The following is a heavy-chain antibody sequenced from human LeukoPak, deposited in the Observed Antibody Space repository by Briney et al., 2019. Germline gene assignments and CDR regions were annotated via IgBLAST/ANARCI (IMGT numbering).Heavy chain of an antibody. CDR1: GYTFTSYG. CDR3: ARVPQGSSWPYYFDY. CDR2: ISAYNGNT. V-gene: IGHV1-18*01. J-gene: IGHJ4*02. Sequence: GASVKVSCKASGYTFTSYGISWVRQAPGQGLEWMGWISAYNGNTNYAQNFQGRVTITADRSTTTAYMELSSLRSEDTAVYYCARVPQGSSWPYYFDYWGQGTLVTVSS. D-gene: IGHD6-13*01.